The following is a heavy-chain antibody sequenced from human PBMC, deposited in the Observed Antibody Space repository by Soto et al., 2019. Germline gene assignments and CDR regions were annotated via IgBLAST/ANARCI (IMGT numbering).Heavy chain of an antibody. J-gene: IGHJ3*01. Sequence: QVQLQESGPGLVKPSQTLSLTCTVSGGSISTGAYYWSWIRQPPGKGLEWIGYIYYSGSPYYSPSLRSRVTMSVDTSKNHFALKLSSVTAADTAVYYCARALYFSDSSGYYQDAFDVWGQGTLVTVSS. V-gene: IGHV4-30-4*01. CDR3: ARALYFSDSSGYYQDAFDV. CDR2: IYYSGSP. D-gene: IGHD3-22*01. CDR1: GGSISTGAYY.